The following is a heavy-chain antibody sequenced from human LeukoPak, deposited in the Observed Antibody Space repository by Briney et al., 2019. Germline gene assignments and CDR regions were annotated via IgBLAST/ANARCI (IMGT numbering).Heavy chain of an antibody. V-gene: IGHV2-5*02. J-gene: IGHJ4*02. CDR3: AHRPGRYGSGSYSDWFDY. CDR2: IYWDDNT. CDR1: GFSLTTGGVG. Sequence: ESGPTLVKPTQTLILTCTCSGFSLTTGGVGVGWIRQPPGKALEWLALIYWDDNTRYSPSLRSRLTVTKDTSKNQVVLTMTNMDPVDTATYYCAHRPGRYGSGSYSDWFDYWGQGTLVTVSS. D-gene: IGHD3-10*01.